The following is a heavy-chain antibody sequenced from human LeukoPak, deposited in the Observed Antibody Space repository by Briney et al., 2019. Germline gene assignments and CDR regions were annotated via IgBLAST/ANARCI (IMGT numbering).Heavy chain of an antibody. D-gene: IGHD3-10*01. CDR2: IKQDGSEK. Sequence: GGSLRLSCAASGFTFSSYWMSWVRQAPGKGLEWVANIKQDGSEKYYVDSVKGRFTISRDNAKNSLYLQMNSLRAEDTAVYYCARERVRGVIPFDYWGEGTVVTVSS. V-gene: IGHV3-7*01. J-gene: IGHJ4*02. CDR3: ARERVRGVIPFDY. CDR1: GFTFSSYW.